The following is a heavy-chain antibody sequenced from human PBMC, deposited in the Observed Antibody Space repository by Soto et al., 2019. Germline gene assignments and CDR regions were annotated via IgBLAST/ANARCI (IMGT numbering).Heavy chain of an antibody. CDR1: GFTFSSYL. Sequence: PWGSLRLSCAASGFTFSSYLMGWVRQAPGKGLEWVANIKKDGSEKYYVDSVKGRFTISRDNAENSLHLHMNSLRVEDTAVYYCARDTRDSGYAIFDYWGQGTLVTVS. D-gene: IGHD5-12*01. V-gene: IGHV3-7*05. CDR3: ARDTRDSGYAIFDY. J-gene: IGHJ4*02. CDR2: IKKDGSEK.